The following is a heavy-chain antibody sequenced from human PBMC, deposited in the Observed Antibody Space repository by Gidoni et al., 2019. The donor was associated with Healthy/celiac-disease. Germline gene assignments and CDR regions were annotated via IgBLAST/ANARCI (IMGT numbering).Heavy chain of an antibody. D-gene: IGHD2-21*02. V-gene: IGHV4-34*01. J-gene: IGHJ6*02. Sequence: QVQLQQWGSGLLKPSETLSLTCAVYGGSFSGYYWRWIRQPPGKGLAWIGEINHSGSTNYRPSLKRRVTISVDTSKNQFSLKLSSVTAADTAVYYCARDLIPAATTPYCGGDCYRSGMDVWGQGTTVTVSS. CDR3: ARDLIPAATTPYCGGDCYRSGMDV. CDR2: INHSGST. CDR1: GGSFSGYY.